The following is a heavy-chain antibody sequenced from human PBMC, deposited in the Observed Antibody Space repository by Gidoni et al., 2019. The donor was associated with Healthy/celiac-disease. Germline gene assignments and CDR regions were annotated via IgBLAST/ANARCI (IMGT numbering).Heavy chain of an antibody. CDR3: ARDGGVDYYYYGMDV. V-gene: IGHV4-61*02. D-gene: IGHD3-3*01. J-gene: IGHJ6*02. Sequence: QVQLQESGPGLVKPSQTLSLTCTVSGGSISSGSYYLSWIRQPAGKGLEWIGRIYTSGSTNYNPSLKSRVTMSVDTSKNQFSLKLSSVTAADTAVYYCARDGGVDYYYYGMDVWGQGTTVTVSS. CDR1: GGSISSGSYY. CDR2: IYTSGST.